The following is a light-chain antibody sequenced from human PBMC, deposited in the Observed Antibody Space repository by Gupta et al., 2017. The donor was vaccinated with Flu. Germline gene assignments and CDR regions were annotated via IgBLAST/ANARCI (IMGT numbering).Light chain of an antibody. CDR1: NLGTKT. Sequence: KTATITCGGNNLGTKTVHWYQQKPGQDPVLGVEDDSDRPSGIPERFSGATSWNKATLKIDRVEAGDEADYFWQIWIKRSDPYVVFGGGTKLTVL. V-gene: IGLV3-21*03. J-gene: IGLJ2*01. CDR2: DDS. CDR3: QIWIKRSDPYVV.